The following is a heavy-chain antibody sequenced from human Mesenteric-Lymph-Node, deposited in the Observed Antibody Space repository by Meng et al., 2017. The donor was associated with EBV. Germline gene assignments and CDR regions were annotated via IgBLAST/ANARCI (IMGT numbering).Heavy chain of an antibody. V-gene: IGHV1-3*01. Sequence: QVQLVQSGAELKNPGASVKVSCKASGYTFNTYAMNWVRQAPGQGLEWMGWINPGNGNTKYSQKFQGRVTITRDTSATTAYMELSSLNSEDTAVYYCARDYCSSTSCLFDYWGQGTLVTVSS. D-gene: IGHD2-2*01. CDR1: GYTFNTYA. CDR3: ARDYCSSTSCLFDY. J-gene: IGHJ4*02. CDR2: INPGNGNT.